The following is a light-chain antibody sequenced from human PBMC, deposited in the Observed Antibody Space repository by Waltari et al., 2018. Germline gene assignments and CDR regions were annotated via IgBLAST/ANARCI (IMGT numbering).Light chain of an antibody. Sequence: QSALTQPRSVSGSPGQSVTISCTGTSSDVGGYHYVSWHQQHPGKAPKVMMYDVSKRPSGVPERFSGSKSGNTASLTISGLQAEDEADYYCSSYAGSYIFTVFGGGTKLTVL. CDR3: SSYAGSYIFTV. J-gene: IGLJ2*01. CDR2: DVS. V-gene: IGLV2-11*01. CDR1: SSDVGGYHY.